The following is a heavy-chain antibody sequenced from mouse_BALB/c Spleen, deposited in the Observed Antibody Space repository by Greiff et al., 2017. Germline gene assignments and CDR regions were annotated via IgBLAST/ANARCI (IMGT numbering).Heavy chain of an antibody. J-gene: IGHJ2*01. V-gene: IGHV1-4*02. CDR3: ARWGTGDY. CDR2: INPSSGYT. Sequence: QVQLQQSAAELARPGASVKMSCKASGYTFTSYTMHWVKQRPGQGLEWIGNINPSSGYTEYNQKFKDKTTLTADKSSSTAYMQLSSLTSEDSAVYYCARWGTGDYWGQGTTLTVSS. D-gene: IGHD3-1*01. CDR1: GYTFTSYT.